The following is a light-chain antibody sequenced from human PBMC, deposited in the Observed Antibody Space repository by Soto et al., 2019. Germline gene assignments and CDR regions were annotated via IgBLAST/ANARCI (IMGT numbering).Light chain of an antibody. V-gene: IGKV2-28*01. Sequence: DIVMTQSPLSLLVTPGEPDSISCRSSQSLLHSNGYKYLDWYLQKPGQSPQLLIYLGSNRASGVPDRFSGSGSGTDFTLKISRVEAEDVGVYYCMQALQTPRTFGQGTKVEIK. CDR2: LGS. CDR3: MQALQTPRT. J-gene: IGKJ1*01. CDR1: QSLLHSNGYKY.